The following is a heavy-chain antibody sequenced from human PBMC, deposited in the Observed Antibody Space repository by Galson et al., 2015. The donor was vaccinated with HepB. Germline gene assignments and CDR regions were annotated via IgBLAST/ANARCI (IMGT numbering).Heavy chain of an antibody. Sequence: SLRLSCAASGFTFSGSGIHWVRLASGKGLEWVGQIRNRANNYATAYAASVRGRFTVSRDDSKNTAYLQMNSLKTEDAAVYYCTGPGYGSSWFLDYSHGMDIRGQGTTVNVS. CDR1: GFTFSGSG. V-gene: IGHV3-73*01. D-gene: IGHD6-13*01. CDR2: IRNRANNYAT. J-gene: IGHJ6*02. CDR3: TGPGYGSSWFLDYSHGMDI.